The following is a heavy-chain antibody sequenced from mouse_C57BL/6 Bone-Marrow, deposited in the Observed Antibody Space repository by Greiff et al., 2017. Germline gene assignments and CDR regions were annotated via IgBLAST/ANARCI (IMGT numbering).Heavy chain of an antibody. Sequence: VQLQQSGPELVKPGASVKISCKASGYTFTDYYMNWVKQSHVKSLEWIGDITPTHGGTSYNQTFKGKATLPVDKSSSTAYMELRSLTSEDSAVNYCARKGYYAMDYWGQGTSVTVSS. CDR2: ITPTHGGT. J-gene: IGHJ4*01. CDR1: GYTFTDYY. CDR3: ARKGYYAMDY. V-gene: IGHV1-26*01.